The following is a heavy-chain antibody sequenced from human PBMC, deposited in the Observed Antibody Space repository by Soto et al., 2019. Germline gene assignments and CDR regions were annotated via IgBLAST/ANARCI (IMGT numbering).Heavy chain of an antibody. D-gene: IGHD3-3*01. J-gene: IGHJ5*02. V-gene: IGHV4-59*01. Sequence: PXETLSLACTVSGGSISSYSWSWIRQPPGKGLEWIGYIYYSGSTNYNPSLKSRVTISVDTSKNQFSLKLSSVTAADTAVYYCARVIRRDDFWSGYTYNWFDHWGQGTLVTVSS. CDR3: ARVIRRDDFWSGYTYNWFDH. CDR1: GGSISSYS. CDR2: IYYSGST.